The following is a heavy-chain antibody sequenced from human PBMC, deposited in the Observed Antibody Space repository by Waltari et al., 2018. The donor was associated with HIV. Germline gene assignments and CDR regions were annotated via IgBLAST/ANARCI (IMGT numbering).Heavy chain of an antibody. V-gene: IGHV3-23*01. CDR2: IRATGATT. Sequence: EVQLLESGGALVQPGGSLRLSCAGSGFTFVSYAMSWVRQAPGKGLEWGSRIRATGATTYYSDSVKGRFTISRDNSKNTLFVQMNSLLVEDTAIYYCASHPVPYCGNRRCYGGFWGQGTLVAVSP. CDR3: ASHPVPYCGNRRCYGGF. CDR1: GFTFVSYA. D-gene: IGHD2-21*01. J-gene: IGHJ4*02.